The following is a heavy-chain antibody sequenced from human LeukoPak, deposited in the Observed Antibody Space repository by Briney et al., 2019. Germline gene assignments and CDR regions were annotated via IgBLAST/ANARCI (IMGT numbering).Heavy chain of an antibody. CDR3: ARNDFWSGYYHFDS. V-gene: IGHV4-59*01. Sequence: PSETLSLTCTVSGGSISSYYWSWIRQPPGKGLEWIGYIYYSGSTNYNPSLKSRVTISVDTSKNQFSLKLSSVTAADTAVYYCARNDFWSGYYHFDSGAREPWSPSPQ. D-gene: IGHD3-3*01. CDR1: GGSISSYY. J-gene: IGHJ4*02. CDR2: IYYSGST.